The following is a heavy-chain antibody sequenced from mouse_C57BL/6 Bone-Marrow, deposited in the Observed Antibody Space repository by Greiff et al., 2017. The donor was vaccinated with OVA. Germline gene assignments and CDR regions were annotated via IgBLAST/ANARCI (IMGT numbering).Heavy chain of an antibody. D-gene: IGHD2-3*01. J-gene: IGHJ3*01. Sequence: QVQLQQPGAELVKPGASVKMSCKASGYTFTSYWITWVKQRPGQGLEWIGDIYPGSGSTNYNETFKSKVTLTVDTSASKAYMQLGSQTTRDRAVYYCARCPDGYYAPWCAYGGQGTLVTVSA. V-gene: IGHV1-55*01. CDR1: GYTFTSYW. CDR2: IYPGSGST. CDR3: ARCPDGYYAPWCAY.